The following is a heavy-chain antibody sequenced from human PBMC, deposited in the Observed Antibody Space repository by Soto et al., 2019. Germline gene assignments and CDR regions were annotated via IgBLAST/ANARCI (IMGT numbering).Heavy chain of an antibody. CDR1: GFTVSSNY. V-gene: IGHV3-66*01. D-gene: IGHD3-9*01. CDR2: IYSGGST. Sequence: EVQLVESGGGLVQPGGSLRLSCAASGFTVSSNYMSWVRQAPGKGLEWVSVIYSGGSTYYADSEKGRFTISRDNSKNTLYLQMNSLRAEDTAVYYCARVNFDILTGYYGNFDYWGQGTLVTVSS. CDR3: ARVNFDILTGYYGNFDY. J-gene: IGHJ4*02.